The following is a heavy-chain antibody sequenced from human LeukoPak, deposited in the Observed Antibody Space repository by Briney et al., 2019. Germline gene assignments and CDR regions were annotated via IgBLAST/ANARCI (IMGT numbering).Heavy chain of an antibody. D-gene: IGHD7-27*01. J-gene: IGHJ3*01. CDR1: GDSVSSKSAV. CDR3: ARVASPWGSSDAFDF. CDR2: TYYESKWYN. Sequence: LSQTLSLTCAITGDSVSSKSAVWNWIWQSPSRGLAWLGRTYYESKWYNDYAISVKSRITINADTSKNQFSLHLNSVTPEDTAVYYCARVASPWGSSDAFDFWGQGTMVTVSS. V-gene: IGHV6-1*01.